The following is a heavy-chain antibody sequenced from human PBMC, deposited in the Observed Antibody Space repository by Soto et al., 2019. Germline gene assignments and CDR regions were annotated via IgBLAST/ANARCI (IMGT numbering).Heavy chain of an antibody. CDR1: GYSFSRFW. V-gene: IGHV5-51*01. CDR3: ARRSYCDGDCTRRPYDYYGMDV. Sequence: GESLKISCKGSGYSFSRFWIAWVRQMPGKGLEWMGSISPGDSHTRSSPSFQGQVTLSVGNSVSTAYLQWSSLKASDTAMYYCARRSYCDGDCTRRPYDYYGMDVWGQGTTVT. CDR2: ISPGDSHT. D-gene: IGHD2-21*02. J-gene: IGHJ6*02.